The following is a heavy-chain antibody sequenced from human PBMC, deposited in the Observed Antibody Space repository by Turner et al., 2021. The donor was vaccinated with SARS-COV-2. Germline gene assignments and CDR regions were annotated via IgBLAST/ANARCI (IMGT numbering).Heavy chain of an antibody. CDR3: AREVSGSYWPFDY. D-gene: IGHD1-26*01. CDR1: GSTFSAAFGSTFSDSA. J-gene: IGHJ4*02. Sequence: VQLVESGGGLVQPGGSLKLSCAASGSTFSAAFGSTFSDSAIHWVRQAPGKGLEWVAVIWYDGNNKYYADSVKGRFTISRDNSKNTLYLQMNSLRADDTAVYYCAREVSGSYWPFDYWGQGTLVTVSS. CDR2: IWYDGNNK. V-gene: IGHV3-33*08.